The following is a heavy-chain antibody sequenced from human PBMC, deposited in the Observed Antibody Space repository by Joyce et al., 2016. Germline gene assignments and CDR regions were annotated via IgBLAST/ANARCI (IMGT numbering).Heavy chain of an antibody. CDR2: ISASSGTI. J-gene: IGHJ4*02. D-gene: IGHD5-24*01. CDR3: ARVGRTGYTCDY. V-gene: IGHV3-48*02. CDR1: GVSFNTYS. Sequence: EVQLVESGGGLVQPGGPLRLSCAASGVSFNTYSINWVRQAPVKGLEWLSYISASSGTIYDAGSVKGRFTSSRDNAKNSVYLQMNSLRDEDTAVYYCARVGRTGYTCDYWGQGTLVTVSS.